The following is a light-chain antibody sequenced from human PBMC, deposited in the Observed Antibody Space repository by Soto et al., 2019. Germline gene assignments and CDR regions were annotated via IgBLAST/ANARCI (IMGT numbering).Light chain of an antibody. CDR1: QGISNC. Sequence: DIQMTQSPSSLSASVGDRVTITCRASQGISNCLAWYQQKPGKVPKLLIYAASTLQSGVPSRFSGSGSGTDFTLTISSLPPEDVATYYCQKYDGAPWTFGQGTKVEIK. CDR2: AAS. CDR3: QKYDGAPWT. V-gene: IGKV1-27*01. J-gene: IGKJ1*01.